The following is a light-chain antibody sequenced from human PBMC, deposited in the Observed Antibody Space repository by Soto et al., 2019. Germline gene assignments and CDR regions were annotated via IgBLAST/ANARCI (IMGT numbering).Light chain of an antibody. CDR1: SGHSSYI. Sequence: QLVLTQSSSASASLGSSVKLTCTLSSGHSSYIIAWHQQQPGKAPRYLMKLEGSGSYNKGSGVPDRLSGSSSGADRYLTISKLQVEDEADYYCWTLDSNTHTVFGGVTKLTVL. CDR3: WTLDSNTHTV. J-gene: IGLJ3*02. CDR2: LEGSGSY. V-gene: IGLV4-60*02.